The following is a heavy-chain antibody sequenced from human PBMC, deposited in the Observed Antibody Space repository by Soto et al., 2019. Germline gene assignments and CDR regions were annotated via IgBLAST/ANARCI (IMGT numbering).Heavy chain of an antibody. V-gene: IGHV4-31*03. CDR3: ARGVRSAWTHDY. Sequence: SETLSLTCTVSGGSISSGDYYWSWIRQHPGKGLEWIGYIYYSGSTSYNPSLKSRVTISIDTSKNQFSLKLSSVTAADTAVYYCARGVRSAWTHDYWGQGDLVTVSS. CDR2: IYYSGST. CDR1: GGSISSGDYY. D-gene: IGHD3-3*01. J-gene: IGHJ4*02.